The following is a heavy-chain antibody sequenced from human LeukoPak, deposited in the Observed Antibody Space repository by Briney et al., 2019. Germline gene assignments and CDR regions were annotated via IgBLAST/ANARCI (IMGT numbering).Heavy chain of an antibody. Sequence: ASVKVSCKASGYTFISYTMYWVRQAPGQGLEWMGWINTNTGNPTYAQGFTGRFVFSLDISVSTAYLQISSLKAEDTAVYYCARGMYSDGVCYFLADYWGQGTLVTVSS. CDR1: GYTFISYT. CDR3: ARGMYSDGVCYFLADY. D-gene: IGHD2-15*01. J-gene: IGHJ4*02. CDR2: INTNTGNP. V-gene: IGHV7-4-1*02.